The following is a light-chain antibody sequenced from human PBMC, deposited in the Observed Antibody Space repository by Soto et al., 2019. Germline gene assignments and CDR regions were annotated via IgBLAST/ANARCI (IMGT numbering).Light chain of an antibody. CDR1: SSDVGGYNY. CDR2: EVN. CDR3: CSYAGSNSLV. J-gene: IGLJ2*01. V-gene: IGLV2-8*01. Sequence: QSVLTQPPSASGSPGQSVTISCTGSSSDVGGYNYVSWYQHHPGKAPKLMIYEVNKRPSGVPDRFSGSKSGNTASLTVSGLQAEDEADYYCCSYAGSNSLVFGGGTKLTVL.